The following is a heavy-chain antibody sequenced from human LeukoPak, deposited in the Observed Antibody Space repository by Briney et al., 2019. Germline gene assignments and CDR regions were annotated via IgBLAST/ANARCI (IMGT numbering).Heavy chain of an antibody. CDR1: GFTFSSYG. V-gene: IGHV3-30*18. D-gene: IGHD1-26*01. CDR2: ISYDGSNK. Sequence: PGGSLRLSCAASGFTFSSYGMHWVRQAPGKGPEWVAVISYDGSNKYYADSVKGRFTISRDNSKNTLYLQMNSLRAEDTAVYYCAKGLSGSYVGGFDYWGQGTLVTVSS. J-gene: IGHJ4*02. CDR3: AKGLSGSYVGGFDY.